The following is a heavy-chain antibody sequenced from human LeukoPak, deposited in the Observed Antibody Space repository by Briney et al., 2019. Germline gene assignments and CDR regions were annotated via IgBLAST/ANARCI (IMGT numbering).Heavy chain of an antibody. J-gene: IGHJ4*02. V-gene: IGHV1-46*01. D-gene: IGHD3-10*01. Sequence: GASVTVSCKASGYTFTSYYMHWVRQAPGQGLEWMGIINPSGGSTSYAQKFQGRVTMTRDMSTSTVYMELSSLRSEDTAVYYCARVTAYVWFGDATGGLDYWGQGTLVTVSS. CDR3: ARVTAYVWFGDATGGLDY. CDR1: GYTFTSYY. CDR2: INPSGGST.